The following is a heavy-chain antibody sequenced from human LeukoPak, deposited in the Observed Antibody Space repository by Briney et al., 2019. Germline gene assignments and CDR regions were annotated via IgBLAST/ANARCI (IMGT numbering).Heavy chain of an antibody. Sequence: PSETLSLACAVYGGSFSGYYWSWIRQPPGKGLEWIGEINHSGSTNYNPSLKSRVTISVDTSKNQFSLKLSSVTAADTAVYYCARRRLYYYGSGSYDWFDPWGQGTLVTVSS. V-gene: IGHV4-34*01. J-gene: IGHJ5*02. CDR1: GGSFSGYY. D-gene: IGHD3-10*01. CDR2: INHSGST. CDR3: ARRRLYYYGSGSYDWFDP.